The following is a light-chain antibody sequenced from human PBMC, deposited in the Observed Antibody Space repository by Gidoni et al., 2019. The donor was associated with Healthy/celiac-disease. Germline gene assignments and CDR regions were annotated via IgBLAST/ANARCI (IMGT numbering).Light chain of an antibody. V-gene: IGLV2-14*01. CDR2: EVS. CDR1: SCDVGGYNY. Sequence: QSALTQPASVSASPGQSITISCTGTSCDVGGYNYVCWYQQHRGKTPKLMIYEVSNRPSGVSNRFSGSKSGNTASLTISGLQAEDEADYYCSSYTSSSTLGVFGGGTKLTVL. J-gene: IGLJ3*02. CDR3: SSYTSSSTLGV.